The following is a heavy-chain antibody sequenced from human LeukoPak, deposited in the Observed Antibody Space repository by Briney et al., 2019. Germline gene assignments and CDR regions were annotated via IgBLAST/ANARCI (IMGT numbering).Heavy chain of an antibody. V-gene: IGHV3-7*01. CDR1: GFTSSRYW. D-gene: IGHD2-21*02. CDR3: AGDFGGDADDC. Sequence: GGSLRLSCAVSGFTSSRYWMSWVRQAPGKGLEWVANIKEDGSEKYYVDSVKGRFTISRDNAKNSLYLQMNSLRAEDTAVYYCAGDFGGDADDCWGQGTLVTVSS. J-gene: IGHJ4*02. CDR2: IKEDGSEK.